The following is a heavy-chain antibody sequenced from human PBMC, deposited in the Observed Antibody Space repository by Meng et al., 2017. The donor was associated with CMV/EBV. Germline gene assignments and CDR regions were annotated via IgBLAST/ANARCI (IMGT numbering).Heavy chain of an antibody. J-gene: IGHJ4*02. D-gene: IGHD3-10*01. Sequence: QITLKESGPTLGNPXLPLTPTCTFSGFSLSTSGVGVGWIRQPPGKALEWLALIYWDDDKRYSPSLKSRLTITKDTSKNQVVLTMTNMDPVDTATYYCARATRGDYFDYWGQGTLVTVSS. CDR3: ARATRGDYFDY. CDR2: IYWDDDK. CDR1: GFSLSTSGVG. V-gene: IGHV2-5*02.